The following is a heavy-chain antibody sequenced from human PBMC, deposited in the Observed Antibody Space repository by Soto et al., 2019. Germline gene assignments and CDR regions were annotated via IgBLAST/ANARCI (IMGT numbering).Heavy chain of an antibody. Sequence: QVQLVESGGGVVQPGRSRRLSCAASGFIFSTYGMHWVRQAPGKGLEWVAVTSYDGTKKYYGDSVNGRFTISRDNSMNTLYLQIDSLSAEETAVYYCAKELGLWSGYLDAFDIWVQGTMVTVS. J-gene: IGHJ3*02. CDR2: TSYDGTKK. CDR1: GFIFSTYG. CDR3: AKELGLWSGYLDAFDI. D-gene: IGHD3-3*01. V-gene: IGHV3-30*18.